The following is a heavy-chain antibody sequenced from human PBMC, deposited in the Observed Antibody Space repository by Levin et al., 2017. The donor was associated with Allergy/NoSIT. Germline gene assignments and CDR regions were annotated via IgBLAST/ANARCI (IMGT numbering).Heavy chain of an antibody. V-gene: IGHV4-34*01. CDR2: INHSGST. Sequence: SQTLSLTCAVYGGSFSGYYWSWIRQPPGKGLEWIGEINHSGSTNYNPSLKSRVTISVDTSKNQFSLKLSSVTAADTAVYYCARGVGYYYDSSGYYYAAYYYYGMDVWGQGTTVTVSS. CDR3: ARGVGYYYDSSGYYYAAYYYYGMDV. J-gene: IGHJ6*02. D-gene: IGHD3-22*01. CDR1: GGSFSGYY.